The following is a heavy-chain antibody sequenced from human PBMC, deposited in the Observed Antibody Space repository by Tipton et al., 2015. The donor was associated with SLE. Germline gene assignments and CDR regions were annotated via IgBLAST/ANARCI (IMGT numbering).Heavy chain of an antibody. CDR2: IYHSGST. CDR3: ARAGDYDFWSGYYNY. D-gene: IGHD3-3*01. Sequence: TLSLTCTVSGGSISSYYWSWIRQPPGKGLEWIGSIYHSGSTYYNPSLKSRVTISVDTSKNQFSLKLSSVTAADTAVYYCARAGDYDFWSGYYNYWGQGTLVTVSS. V-gene: IGHV4-38-2*02. CDR1: GGSISSYY. J-gene: IGHJ4*02.